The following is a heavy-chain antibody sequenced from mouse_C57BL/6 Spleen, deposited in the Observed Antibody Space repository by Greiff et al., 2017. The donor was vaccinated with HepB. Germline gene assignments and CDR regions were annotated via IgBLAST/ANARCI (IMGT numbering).Heavy chain of an antibody. CDR1: GYTFTSYW. V-gene: IGHV1-55*01. CDR2: IYPGSGST. CDR3: ARKSPYDYDGGN. Sequence: QVQLQQPGAELVKPGASVKMSCKASGYTFTSYWITWVKQRPGQGPEWIGDIYPGSGSTNYNEKFKSKATLTVDTSSSTAYMQLSSLTSEDSAVYYCARKSPYDYDGGNWGQGTSVTVSS. J-gene: IGHJ4*01. D-gene: IGHD2-4*01.